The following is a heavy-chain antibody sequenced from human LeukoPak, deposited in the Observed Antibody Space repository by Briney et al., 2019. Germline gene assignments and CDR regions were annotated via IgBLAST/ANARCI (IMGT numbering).Heavy chain of an antibody. CDR2: IWYDGTNK. Sequence: GGSLRLSCAASGFTFSSYGMHWVRQAPGKGLEWVAVIWYDGTNKNYAESVKGRFTISRDNAMNRLYLQVNSLRAEDTAVYYCARVRDNYDISTFSALDYWGQGTLVTASS. CDR3: ARVRDNYDISTFSALDY. V-gene: IGHV3-33*01. J-gene: IGHJ4*02. D-gene: IGHD3-22*01. CDR1: GFTFSSYG.